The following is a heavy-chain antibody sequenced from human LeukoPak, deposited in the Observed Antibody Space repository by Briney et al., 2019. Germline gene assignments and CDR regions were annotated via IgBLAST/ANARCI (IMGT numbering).Heavy chain of an antibody. CDR1: GDSISSSGYF. D-gene: IGHD3-10*01. V-gene: IGHV4-39*07. CDR3: ARTSMVRGFYFDY. Sequence: SETLSLTCSVSGDSISSSGYFWGWLRQPPGKGPEWIGSILYSGSIYYNPSLKSRVTISVDTSKNQFSLKLSSVTAADTAVYYCARTSMVRGFYFDYWGQGTLVTVSS. CDR2: ILYSGSI. J-gene: IGHJ4*02.